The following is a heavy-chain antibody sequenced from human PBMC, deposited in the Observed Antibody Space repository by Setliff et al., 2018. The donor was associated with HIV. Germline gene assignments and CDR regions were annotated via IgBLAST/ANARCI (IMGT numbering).Heavy chain of an antibody. CDR1: GYTFTGYD. CDR3: AREDHYDRFLDH. J-gene: IGHJ5*02. V-gene: IGHV1-2*06. Sequence: ASVKVSCKASGYTFTGYDIHWVRQAPGQGLEWMGRISPNSGDTNYAQKFQGRVAVTRDTSISTAYMDLTRLRSDDTAVYYCAREDHYDRFLDHWGQGALVTVSS. D-gene: IGHD3-22*01. CDR2: ISPNSGDT.